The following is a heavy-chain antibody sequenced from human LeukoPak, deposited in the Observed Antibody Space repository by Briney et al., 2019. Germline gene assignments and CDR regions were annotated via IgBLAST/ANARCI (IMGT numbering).Heavy chain of an antibody. J-gene: IGHJ4*02. CDR2: ISSSSSYI. D-gene: IGHD3-3*01. CDR3: ARDEGSSDFWSGYYPPHLDY. V-gene: IGHV3-21*01. CDR1: GFTFSSYS. Sequence: PGGSLRLSCAASGFTFSSYSMNWVRQAPGKGLEWVSSISSSSSYIYYADSVKGRFTISRENAKNSLYLQMNSLRAEDTAVYYCARDEGSSDFWSGYYPPHLDYWGQGTLVTVSS.